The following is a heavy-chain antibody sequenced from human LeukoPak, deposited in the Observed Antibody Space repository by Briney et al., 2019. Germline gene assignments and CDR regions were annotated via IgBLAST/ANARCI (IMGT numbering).Heavy chain of an antibody. V-gene: IGHV3-21*01. CDR3: ARHQGGSYYSIDY. D-gene: IGHD1-26*01. Sequence: GGSLRLSCAASGFTFSNYAMSWVRQAPGKGLEWVSSISSSSSYIYYADSVKGRFTISRDNAKNSLYLQMNSLRAEDTAVYYCARHQGGSYYSIDYWGQGTLVTVSS. J-gene: IGHJ4*02. CDR2: ISSSSSYI. CDR1: GFTFSNYA.